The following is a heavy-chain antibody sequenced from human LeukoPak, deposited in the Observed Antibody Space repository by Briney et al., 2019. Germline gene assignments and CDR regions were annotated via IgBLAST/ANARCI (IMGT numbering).Heavy chain of an antibody. D-gene: IGHD2-21*01. Sequence: GGTLRLSCAASGFTFFDFGMSWVRQAPGKGLEWVSAISGSGGAAYSADSVKGRFTISRDNAKNSLYLQLNSLRGEDTAVYYCAREPHIVVVSTEAPLGWFDPWGQGTLVTVSS. J-gene: IGHJ5*02. CDR3: AREPHIVVVSTEAPLGWFDP. CDR2: ISGSGGAA. CDR1: GFTFFDFG. V-gene: IGHV3-21*01.